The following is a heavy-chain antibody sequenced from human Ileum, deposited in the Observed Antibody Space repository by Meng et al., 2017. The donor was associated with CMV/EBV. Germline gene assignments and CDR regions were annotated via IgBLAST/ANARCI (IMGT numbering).Heavy chain of an antibody. CDR3: ARKIMGLTSDY. CDR2: ISTSGSYM. CDR1: GFSFGRYS. D-gene: IGHD1-26*01. J-gene: IGHJ4*02. V-gene: IGHV3-21*01. Sequence: CAASGFSFGRYSMNWVRQATGRGLGWVSSISTSGSYMYYEDSVKGRFTISRDNDKNSLYLQMNSLRAEDTAVYYCARKIMGLTSDYWGQGTLVTVSS.